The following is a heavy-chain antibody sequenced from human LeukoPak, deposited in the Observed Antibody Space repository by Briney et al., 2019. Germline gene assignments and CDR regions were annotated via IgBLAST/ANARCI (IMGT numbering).Heavy chain of an antibody. J-gene: IGHJ5*02. Sequence: GRSLRLSCTPSGFSFNTYSMSWVRQAPGKGLEWVSAINDDTPYYTDSVKGRFTASRDNSRDTLYLHLNSLRAEDTAIYYCAKEYDLWHEQGNWFDTWGQGVLVTVSS. CDR3: AKEYDLWHEQGNWFDT. D-gene: IGHD3-3*01. CDR1: GFSFNTYS. V-gene: IGHV3-23*01. CDR2: INDDTP.